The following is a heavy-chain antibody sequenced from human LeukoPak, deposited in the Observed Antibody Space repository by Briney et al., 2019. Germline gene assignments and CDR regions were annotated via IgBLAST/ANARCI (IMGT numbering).Heavy chain of an antibody. J-gene: IGHJ4*02. D-gene: IGHD1-26*01. Sequence: NPGGSLRLSCAASGFTFSNVWMSWVRQAPGKGLEWVGFIRSKSYGGTADYAASLKDRFIILRDDSKSIAYLQVNSLKTENTAVYYCSRGVVVGATGLSDHWGQGTLVTVSS. CDR3: SRGVVVGATGLSDH. V-gene: IGHV3-15*01. CDR1: GFTFSNVW. CDR2: IRSKSYGGTA.